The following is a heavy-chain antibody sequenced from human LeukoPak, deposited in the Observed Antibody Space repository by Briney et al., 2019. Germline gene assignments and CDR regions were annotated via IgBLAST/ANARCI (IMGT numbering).Heavy chain of an antibody. D-gene: IGHD6-6*01. CDR1: GYTFTTYY. J-gene: IGHJ5*02. Sequence: ASVKVSCKAFGYTFTTYYMHWVRQAPGQGLEWIGIIDPSGGSTTYAQKFQGRVTMTRDTSTSTVYMELSSLRSEDTAVYYCARVYTSSRKGNWFDPWGQGTLVTVSS. CDR3: ARVYTSSRKGNWFDP. V-gene: IGHV1-46*01. CDR2: IDPSGGST.